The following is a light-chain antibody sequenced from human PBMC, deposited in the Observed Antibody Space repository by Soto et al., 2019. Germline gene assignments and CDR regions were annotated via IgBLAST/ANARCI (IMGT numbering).Light chain of an antibody. CDR3: QQYNNWWT. J-gene: IGKJ1*01. V-gene: IGKV3D-15*01. CDR2: AAS. Sequence: VMTQSPDTLSVSPGERATLSCRASETVRSNLAWYQQKPGQAPRLLIYAASTRATGIPARFIGNGSGTEFTLTISSLQSEDFAVYYCQQYNNWWTFGQGTKVDIK. CDR1: ETVRSN.